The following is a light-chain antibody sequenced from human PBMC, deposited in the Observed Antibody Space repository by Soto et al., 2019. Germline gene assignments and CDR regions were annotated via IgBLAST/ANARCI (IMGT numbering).Light chain of an antibody. CDR2: EVS. CDR1: SSDVGGYNY. V-gene: IGLV2-14*01. Sequence: QSALTQPASVSGSPGQSITISCTGTSSDVGGYNYVSWYQQHPGKAPKLMIYEVSNRPSGVSNRFSGSKSGNTASLTISVLQAEDEADSHCSSFTSSSTVVFGGGTKVTVL. CDR3: SSFTSSSTVV. J-gene: IGLJ2*01.